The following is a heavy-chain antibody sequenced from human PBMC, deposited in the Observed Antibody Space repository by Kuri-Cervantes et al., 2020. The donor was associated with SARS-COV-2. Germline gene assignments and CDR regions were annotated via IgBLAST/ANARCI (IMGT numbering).Heavy chain of an antibody. CDR3: ARDLVGGDYFIPYYFDY. J-gene: IGHJ4*02. D-gene: IGHD4-17*01. CDR1: GFTVSSNY. V-gene: IGHV3-21*01. Sequence: GESLKISCAAPGFTVSSNYMSWVRQAPGKGLEWVSSISSSSSYIYYADSMKGRFHISRDNAKNSLYLQMNSLRAEDTAVYYCARDLVGGDYFIPYYFDYWGQGTLVTVSS. CDR2: ISSSSSYI.